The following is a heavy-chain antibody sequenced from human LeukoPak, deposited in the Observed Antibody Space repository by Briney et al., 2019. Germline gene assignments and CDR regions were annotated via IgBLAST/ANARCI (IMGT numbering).Heavy chain of an antibody. CDR3: ARDFPDYSSHFDY. Sequence: ASVKVSCKASGYTFSGYHIHWVRQAPGQGLEWVGWMNPKTGGTNYAQKFQGRVTLTRDTSISTAYMELSSLSSDDTAVYYCARDFPDYSSHFDYWGQGTLVTVSS. CDR2: MNPKTGGT. V-gene: IGHV1-2*02. D-gene: IGHD6-19*01. J-gene: IGHJ4*02. CDR1: GYTFSGYH.